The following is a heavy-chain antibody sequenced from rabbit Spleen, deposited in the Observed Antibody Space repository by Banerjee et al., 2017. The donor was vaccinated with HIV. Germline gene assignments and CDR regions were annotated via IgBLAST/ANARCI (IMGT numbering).Heavy chain of an antibody. Sequence: QEQLEESGGDLVKPEGSLTLTCKASGFSFSSSYYMCWVRQAPGKGLECIACIYGGSGGSTWYASWAKGRFTISKTSSTAVTLQLTSLTAADTATYFCARGSAAMTMVITGFYFNLWGPGTLVTVS. D-gene: IGHD2-1*01. CDR1: GFSFSSSYY. J-gene: IGHJ4*01. CDR3: ARGSAAMTMVITGFYFNL. CDR2: IYGGSGGST. V-gene: IGHV1S45*01.